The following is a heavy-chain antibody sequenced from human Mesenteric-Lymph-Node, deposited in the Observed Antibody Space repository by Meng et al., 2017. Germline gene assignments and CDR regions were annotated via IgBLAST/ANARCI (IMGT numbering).Heavy chain of an antibody. J-gene: IGHJ4*02. CDR2: IFHSGTT. CDR3: ARLSGTYYFDY. Sequence: SETLSLTCTVSGGSISSYYWGWIRQPPGKGLEWIGSIFHSGTTSYNPSLMSRVTTSIDTSKNQFSLKLSSVTAADTAVYYCARLSGTYYFDYWGQGTLVTVSS. CDR1: GGSISSYY. D-gene: IGHD1-26*01. V-gene: IGHV4-38-2*02.